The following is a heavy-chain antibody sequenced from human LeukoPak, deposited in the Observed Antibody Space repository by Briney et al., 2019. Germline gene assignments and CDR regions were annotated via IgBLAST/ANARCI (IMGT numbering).Heavy chain of an antibody. CDR1: GGSFSGYY. V-gene: IGHV4-34*01. D-gene: IGHD2-2*01. CDR2: INHSGST. Sequence: SSETLSLTCAVYGGSFSGYYRSWIRQPPGKGLEWIGEINHSGSTNYNPSLKSRVTISVDTSKNQFSLKLSSVTAADTAVYYCARGLLDCSSTSCYYYFDYWGQGTLVTVSS. J-gene: IGHJ4*02. CDR3: ARGLLDCSSTSCYYYFDY.